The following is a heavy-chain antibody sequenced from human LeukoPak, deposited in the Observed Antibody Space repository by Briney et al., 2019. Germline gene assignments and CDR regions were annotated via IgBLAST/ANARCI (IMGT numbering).Heavy chain of an antibody. CDR3: ARDGGSYSGPTNHDAFDI. J-gene: IGHJ3*02. Sequence: ASVKVSCKASGYTFTSYGISWVRQAPEQGLEWMGWISAYNGNTNYAQKLQGRVTMTTDTSTSTAYMEVRSLRSDDTAVYYCARDGGSYSGPTNHDAFDIWGQGTMVTVSS. CDR1: GYTFTSYG. V-gene: IGHV1-18*01. CDR2: ISAYNGNT. D-gene: IGHD1-26*01.